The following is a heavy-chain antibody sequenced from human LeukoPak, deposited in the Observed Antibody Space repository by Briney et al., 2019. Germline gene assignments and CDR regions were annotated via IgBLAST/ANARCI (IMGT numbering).Heavy chain of an antibody. Sequence: PSETLSLTCTVSGSSISSFYWSWIRQPPGKGLEWIGYVYYNGSTNYSPSLKSRVTISLDTSKNQFSLKLSSVTAADTAIYYCARGRHPNSALASGWYFDYWGQGTLVTVSS. V-gene: IGHV4-59*01. J-gene: IGHJ4*02. D-gene: IGHD6-19*01. CDR1: GSSISSFY. CDR2: VYYNGST. CDR3: ARGRHPNSALASGWYFDY.